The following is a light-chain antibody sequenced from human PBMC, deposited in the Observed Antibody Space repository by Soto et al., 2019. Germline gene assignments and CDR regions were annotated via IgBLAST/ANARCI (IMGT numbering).Light chain of an antibody. CDR1: SSNVGDYNY. J-gene: IGLJ1*01. CDR3: TSYAGSNNFPDV. CDR2: EVS. V-gene: IGLV2-8*01. Sequence: QSALTQPPSASGSPGQSVTISCTGTSSNVGDYNYVSWYQQHPGKAPKLMIYEVSKRPSGVPDRFSGSNSSNTASLTVSGLQAEDEADYDCTSYAGSNNFPDVFGTGTKLTVL.